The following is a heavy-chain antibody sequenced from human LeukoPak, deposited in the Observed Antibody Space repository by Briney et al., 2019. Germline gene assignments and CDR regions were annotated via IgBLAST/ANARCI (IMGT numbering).Heavy chain of an antibody. J-gene: IGHJ4*02. CDR1: GFTFSSYA. Sequence: GGSLRLSCAASGFTFSSYAMHWVRQAPGKGLEWVSAMSGSGGSTYYADSVKGRFTISRDNSKNTLYLQMNSLRAEDTAVYYCAKSGYNRFDYWGQGTLVTVSS. CDR2: MSGSGGST. CDR3: AKSGYNRFDY. V-gene: IGHV3-23*01. D-gene: IGHD5-24*01.